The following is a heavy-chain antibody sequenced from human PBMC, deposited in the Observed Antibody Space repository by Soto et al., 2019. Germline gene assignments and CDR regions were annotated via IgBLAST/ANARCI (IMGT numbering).Heavy chain of an antibody. CDR1: GFIVSRSY. CDR3: ARLGFFEDSGYSYFDS. D-gene: IGHD3-22*01. CDR2: LYSGGSS. V-gene: IGHV3-53*01. Sequence: EVQLVESGGGLVRPGGSLRLSCGVSGFIVSRSYMTWVRQAPGKGLEWVSSLYSGGSSYYADSVKGRFTISRDNSENTLSLQMNSLRAEDTAVYYCARLGFFEDSGYSYFDSWGHGTRVTVSS. J-gene: IGHJ5*01.